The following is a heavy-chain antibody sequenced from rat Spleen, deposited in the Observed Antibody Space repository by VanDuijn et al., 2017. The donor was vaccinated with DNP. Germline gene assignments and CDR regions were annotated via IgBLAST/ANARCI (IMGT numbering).Heavy chain of an antibody. CDR2: IWNTGGT. V-gene: IGHV2-41*01. Sequence: QVQLKESGPGLGQPSQTLSLTCIVTGFSLTSDHVHWFRQPPGKGLEWLGVIWNTGGTRYNSVFQPRLSIGKDTSKSQVFLKMNSLQAEDTATYYCARETIFSYAMDTWGQGTSVTVSP. CDR3: ARETIFSYAMDT. D-gene: IGHD1-11*01. J-gene: IGHJ4*01. CDR1: GFSLTSDH.